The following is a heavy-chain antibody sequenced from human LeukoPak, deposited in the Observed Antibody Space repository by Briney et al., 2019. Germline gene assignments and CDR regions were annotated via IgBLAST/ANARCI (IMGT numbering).Heavy chain of an antibody. J-gene: IGHJ4*02. CDR2: IYNSGST. CDR1: DGSISSYY. Sequence: SETLPLTCTVSDGSISSYYWNWIRQPAGKGLEWIGRIYNSGSTNYNPSLKSRVTMSVDTSKNQFSLNLSSVTAADTALYYCARGSRNCSGGSCYSSWDYWGQGTLVTVSS. V-gene: IGHV4-4*07. CDR3: ARGSRNCSGGSCYSSWDY. D-gene: IGHD2-15*01.